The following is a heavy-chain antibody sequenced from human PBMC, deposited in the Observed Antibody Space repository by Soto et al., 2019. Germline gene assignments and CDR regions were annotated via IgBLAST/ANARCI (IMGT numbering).Heavy chain of an antibody. Sequence: ASVKVSCKTSGYTFTSYGISWVRQAPGQGLEWMGWISAYNGNTNYAQKLQGRVTMTTDTSTSTAYMELRSLRSDDTAVYYCARDKDVGGIAVAGTTAFDIWGQGTMVTVSS. J-gene: IGHJ3*02. CDR3: ARDKDVGGIAVAGTTAFDI. CDR2: ISAYNGNT. V-gene: IGHV1-18*01. CDR1: GYTFTSYG. D-gene: IGHD6-19*01.